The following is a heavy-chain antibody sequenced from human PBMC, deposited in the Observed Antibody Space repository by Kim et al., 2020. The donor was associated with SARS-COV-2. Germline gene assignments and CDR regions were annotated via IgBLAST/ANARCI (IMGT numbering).Heavy chain of an antibody. CDR2: INHSGST. CDR1: GGSFSGYY. D-gene: IGHD3-10*01. CDR3: AYPSGSEDAFDI. J-gene: IGHJ3*02. Sequence: SETLSLTCAVYGGSFSGYYWSWIRQPPGKGLEWIGEINHSGSTNYNPSLKSRVTISVDTSKNQFSLKLSSVTAADTAVYYCAYPSGSEDAFDIWGQGTMVTVSS. V-gene: IGHV4-34*01.